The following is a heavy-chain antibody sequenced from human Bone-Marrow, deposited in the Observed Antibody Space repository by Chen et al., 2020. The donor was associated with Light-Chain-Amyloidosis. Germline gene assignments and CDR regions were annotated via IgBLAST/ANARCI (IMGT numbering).Heavy chain of an antibody. CDR2: ISTGGSIR. D-gene: IGHD5-18*01. J-gene: IGHJ4*02. Sequence: EVQLVESGGGLVQPGRSLRLSCAASGFTFWTHEMHWVRQAPGGGLDWLAYISTGGSIRYYAASLKGRFTISRDDAESSLYLQMNSLRPEDTAVYYCARDSIGYSSDFDYWGQGTLVTVSS. V-gene: IGHV3-48*03. CDR1: GFTFWTHE. CDR3: ARDSIGYSSDFDY.